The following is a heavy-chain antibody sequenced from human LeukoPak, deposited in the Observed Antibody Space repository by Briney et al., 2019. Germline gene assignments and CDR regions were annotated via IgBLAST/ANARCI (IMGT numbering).Heavy chain of an antibody. CDR2: INPSGGST. J-gene: IGHJ3*02. Sequence: ASVKVSCKASGYTFTSYYMHWVRQAPGQGLEWMGIINPSGGSTSYAQTFQGRVTMTRDMSTSTVYMELSSLRSEDTAVYYCARDAAAVLDYYDSSGYWGADAFDIWGQGTMVTVSS. D-gene: IGHD3-22*01. CDR3: ARDAAAVLDYYDSSGYWGADAFDI. V-gene: IGHV1-46*01. CDR1: GYTFTSYY.